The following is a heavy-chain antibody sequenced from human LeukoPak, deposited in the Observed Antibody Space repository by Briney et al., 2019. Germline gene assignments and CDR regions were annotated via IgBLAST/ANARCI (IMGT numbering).Heavy chain of an antibody. V-gene: IGHV3-48*03. J-gene: IGHJ4*02. Sequence: GESLRLSCAASGLTFSSYEMHGVRHAPGKGLEWVSYISNSGSTIYYADSVKGRFTISRDNAKNSLYLQMNSLRAEDTAVYYCARDVEIVGATFAVDYFDYWGQGTLVTVSS. CDR1: GLTFSSYE. CDR2: ISNSGSTI. CDR3: ARDVEIVGATFAVDYFDY. D-gene: IGHD1-26*01.